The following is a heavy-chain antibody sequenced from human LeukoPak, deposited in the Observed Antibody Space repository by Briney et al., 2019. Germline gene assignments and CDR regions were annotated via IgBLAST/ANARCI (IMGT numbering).Heavy chain of an antibody. CDR3: PRLDCIVEGLYNH. J-gene: IGHJ4*02. D-gene: IGHD3-16*01. V-gene: IGHV4-59*08. CDR1: GDPVRKSY. CDR2: VSSDGTT. Sequence: PSETLSLTCSASGDPVRKSYWIWLRQPPGKGLEWIGYVSSDGTTNYTPSLRSRLIMSVDTAKNDTSLHQTSVTAADTAIYYCPRLDCIVEGLYNHWGRGTLVTVSS.